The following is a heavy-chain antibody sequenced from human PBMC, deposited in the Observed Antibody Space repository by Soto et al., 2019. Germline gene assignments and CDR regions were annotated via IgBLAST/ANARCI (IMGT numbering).Heavy chain of an antibody. V-gene: IGHV5-51*01. CDR1: GYSYTSYW. CDR3: ARQWVRGGHYLYYYYGMDV. CDR2: IYPGDSDT. Sequence: GEALKISCKGSGYSYTSYWIGWVRQMPRKGLEWMGIIYPGDSDTRYSPSFQGQVTISADKSISTAYLQWSSLKASDTAMYYCARQWVRGGHYLYYYYGMDVWGQGTTVTVSS. D-gene: IGHD3-10*01. J-gene: IGHJ6*02.